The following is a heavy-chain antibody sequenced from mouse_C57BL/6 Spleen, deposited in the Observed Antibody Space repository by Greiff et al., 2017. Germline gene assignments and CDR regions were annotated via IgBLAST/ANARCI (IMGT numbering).Heavy chain of an antibody. J-gene: IGHJ4*01. V-gene: IGHV3-6*01. Sequence: DVQLQESGPGLVKPSQSLSLTCSVTGYSITSGYYWNWIRQFPGNKLEWMGYISYDGSNNYNPSLKNRISITRDTSKNQFFLKLNSVTTEDTATYYCARDLRSTGYAMDYWGQGTSVTVSS. CDR1: GYSITSGYY. CDR2: ISYDGSN. CDR3: ARDLRSTGYAMDY. D-gene: IGHD1-1*01.